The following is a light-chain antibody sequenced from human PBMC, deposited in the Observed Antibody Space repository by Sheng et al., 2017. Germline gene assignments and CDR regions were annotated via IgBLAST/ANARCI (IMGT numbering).Light chain of an antibody. J-gene: IGKJ4*01. CDR2: AAS. Sequence: DIQMTQSPSSLAAFVGDRVTITCRASQDINNHVAWFQQKPGKAPKSLMYAASTLQSGVPSRFSGSGSGTEFTLTISNLQPEDIATYYCQQYNSYPLTLGGGTKVRSN. V-gene: IGKV1-16*01. CDR1: QDINNH. CDR3: QQYNSYPLT.